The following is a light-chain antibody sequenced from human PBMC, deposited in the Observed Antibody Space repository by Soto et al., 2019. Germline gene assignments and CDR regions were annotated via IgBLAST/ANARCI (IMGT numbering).Light chain of an antibody. J-gene: IGLJ2*01. Sequence: QSALTQRASVSGYPGQSITISCTGTSSDVGGYNYVSWYQQHPGKAPKLMIYDVSNRPSGVSNRFSGSKSGNTASLTISGLQAEDDAEYYCSSYTSSSNLVVFGGGTQLTVL. CDR2: DVS. V-gene: IGLV2-14*01. CDR1: SSDVGGYNY. CDR3: SSYTSSSNLVV.